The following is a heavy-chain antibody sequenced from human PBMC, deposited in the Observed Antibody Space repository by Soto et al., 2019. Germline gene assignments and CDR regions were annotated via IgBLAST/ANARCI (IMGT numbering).Heavy chain of an antibody. CDR2: IYPGDSDT. J-gene: IGHJ6*02. Sequence: PGESLKISCKGSGYSFTSYWIGWVRQMPGKGLEWMGIIYPGDSDTRYSPSFQGQVTISADKSISTAYLQWSSLKASDTAIYYCARLSRVVVVPAAMGDYYGMDVWGQGTTVTVSS. CDR3: ARLSRVVVVPAAMGDYYGMDV. V-gene: IGHV5-51*01. D-gene: IGHD2-2*01. CDR1: GYSFTSYW.